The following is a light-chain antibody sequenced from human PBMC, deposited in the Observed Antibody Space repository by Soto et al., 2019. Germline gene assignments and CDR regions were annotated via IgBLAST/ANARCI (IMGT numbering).Light chain of an antibody. V-gene: IGKV1-39*01. CDR3: QQSYSTPLT. J-gene: IGKJ5*01. CDR2: AAS. CDR1: QNIGNY. Sequence: DIQMSQSPSSLSASVGDRVTITCRSSQNIGNYVNWYQQKPGRAPKLLLYAASTLQRGVPSSFSGGGSGTYFTFTISSLQPEDFATYYCQQSYSTPLTFGQGTRLEIK.